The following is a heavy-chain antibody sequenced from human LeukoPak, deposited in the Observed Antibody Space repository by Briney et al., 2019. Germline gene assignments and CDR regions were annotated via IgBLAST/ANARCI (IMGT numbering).Heavy chain of an antibody. V-gene: IGHV4-61*02. D-gene: IGHD4-23*01. CDR3: ANDYGGNLEY. J-gene: IGHJ4*02. CDR1: GGSISSGSYY. Sequence: SETLSLTCTVSGGSISSGSYYWSWIRQPAGKGLEWIGRIYTSGSTNYNPSLKSRVTISVDTSKNQFSLKLSSVTAADTAVYYCANDYGGNLEYWGQGTLVTVSS. CDR2: IYTSGST.